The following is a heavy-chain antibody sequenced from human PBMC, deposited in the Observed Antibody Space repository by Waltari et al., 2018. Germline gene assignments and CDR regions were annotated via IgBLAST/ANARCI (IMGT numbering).Heavy chain of an antibody. D-gene: IGHD3-3*01. CDR3: ARDPIFGVVTDAFDI. V-gene: IGHV4-39*07. CDR1: GGSISSSSYY. Sequence: QLQLQESGPGLVKPSETLSLTCTVSGGSISSSSYYWGWIRQPPGKGLEWIGSIYYSGSTYYNPSLKRRVTISVDTSKNQFSLKLSSVTAADTAVYYCARDPIFGVVTDAFDIWGQGTMVTVSS. J-gene: IGHJ3*02. CDR2: IYYSGST.